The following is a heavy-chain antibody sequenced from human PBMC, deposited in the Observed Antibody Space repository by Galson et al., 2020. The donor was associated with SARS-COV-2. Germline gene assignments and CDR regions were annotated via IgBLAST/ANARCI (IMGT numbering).Heavy chain of an antibody. CDR2: IWYDGSNK. CDR1: GFTFSSYG. J-gene: IGHJ4*02. Sequence: GGSLRLSCAASGFTFSSYGMHWVRQAPGKGLEWVAVIWYDGSNKYYADSVKGRFTISRDNSKNTLYLQMNSLRAEDTAVYYCVRGTPGAENLPPNYWGQGTLVTVSS. D-gene: IGHD1-26*01. V-gene: IGHV3-33*01. CDR3: VRGTPGAENLPPNY.